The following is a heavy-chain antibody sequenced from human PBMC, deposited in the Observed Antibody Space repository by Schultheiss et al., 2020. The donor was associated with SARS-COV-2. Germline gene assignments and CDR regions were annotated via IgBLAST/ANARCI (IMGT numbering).Heavy chain of an antibody. CDR1: GGSFSGYY. J-gene: IGHJ3*02. D-gene: IGHD2-2*01. CDR2: INHSGST. CDR3: ARDLGVKYCSSTSCYDNEDAFDI. V-gene: IGHV4-34*01. Sequence: SQTLSLTCAVYGGSFSGYYWSWIRQPPGKGLEWIGEINHSGSTNYNPSLKSRVTISVDTSKNQFSLKLSSVTAADTAVYYCARDLGVKYCSSTSCYDNEDAFDIWGQGTMVTVSS.